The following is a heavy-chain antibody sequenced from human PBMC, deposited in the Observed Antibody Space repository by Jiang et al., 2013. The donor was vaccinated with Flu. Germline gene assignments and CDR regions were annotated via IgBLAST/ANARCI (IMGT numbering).Heavy chain of an antibody. Sequence: QTLSLTCVISGDSVSSNSAAWEWIRQSPSRGLEWLGRTHYKSKWYNDYAVSVKGRIIIKADTSKNQFSLHLNSVTPEDSAVYYCARRSDYYSYAMDVWGQGTTVTVSS. V-gene: IGHV6-1*01. CDR2: THYKSKWYN. J-gene: IGHJ6*02. CDR3: ARRSDYYSYAMDV. CDR1: GDSVSSNSAA.